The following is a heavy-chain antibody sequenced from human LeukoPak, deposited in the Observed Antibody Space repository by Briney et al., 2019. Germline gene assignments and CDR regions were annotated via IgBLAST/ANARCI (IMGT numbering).Heavy chain of an antibody. CDR2: IRSNPYGGTT. V-gene: IGHV3-49*04. Sequence: VQPGRSLRLSCTASGFTFVDYAMTWVRQAPEKGLEWVGFIRSNPYGGTTEYAASVKGRFTISRDDSKSIAYLQMNSLKTEDTAVYYCTTGLLPGYWGQGTLLTVSS. D-gene: IGHD2/OR15-2a*01. CDR1: GFTFVDYA. CDR3: TTGLLPGY. J-gene: IGHJ4*02.